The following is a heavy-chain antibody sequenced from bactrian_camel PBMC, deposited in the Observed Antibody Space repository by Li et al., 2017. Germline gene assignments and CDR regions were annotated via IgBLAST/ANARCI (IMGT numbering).Heavy chain of an antibody. Sequence: HVQLVESGGGSVQSGGSLKLSCVGTGYRFNSNCWGWFRQAPGKEREGVAFMYTKLRSTKYADSVKGRFTISYDPTKNAIYLQLNSLKPEDTAVYYCAADPSRELWVGYPPYKYWGQGTQVTVS. CDR1: GYRFNSNC. CDR3: AADPSRELWVGYPPYKY. J-gene: IGHJ4*01. CDR2: MYTKLRST. V-gene: IGHV3S53*01. D-gene: IGHD5*01.